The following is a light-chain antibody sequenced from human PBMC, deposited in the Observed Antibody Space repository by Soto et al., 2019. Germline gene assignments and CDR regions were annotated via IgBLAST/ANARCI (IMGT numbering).Light chain of an antibody. CDR3: QQYNSYS. CDR2: QTS. V-gene: IGKV1-5*03. Sequence: DIQMAQSPSTLSASVGDRVTIACRASQSISNWLAWYQQKPGKAPKLLIYQTSNLESGVPSRFSGSGSGTEFTLTISSLQPDDFATYYCQQYNSYSFGQGTKVDIK. CDR1: QSISNW. J-gene: IGKJ1*01.